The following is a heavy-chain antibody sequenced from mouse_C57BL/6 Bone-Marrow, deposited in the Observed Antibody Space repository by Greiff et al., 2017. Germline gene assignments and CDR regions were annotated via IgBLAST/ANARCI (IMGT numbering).Heavy chain of an antibody. CDR3: TTDYYGSSYRGYYAMDY. V-gene: IGHV14-4*01. D-gene: IGHD1-1*01. CDR2: IDPENGDT. CDR1: GFNIKDDY. J-gene: IGHJ4*01. Sequence: DVKLVESGAELVRPGASVKLSCTASGFNIKDDYMHWVKQRPEQGLEWIGWIDPENGDTEYASKFQGKATITADTSSNTAYLQLSSLTSEDTAVYYCTTDYYGSSYRGYYAMDYWGQGTSVTVSS.